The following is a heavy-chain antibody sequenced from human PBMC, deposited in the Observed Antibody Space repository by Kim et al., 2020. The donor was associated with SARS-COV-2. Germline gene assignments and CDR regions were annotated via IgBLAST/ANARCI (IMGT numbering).Heavy chain of an antibody. D-gene: IGHD2-15*01. V-gene: IGHV4-39*01. CDR1: GGSISSSSYY. CDR2: IYYSGST. Sequence: SETLSLTCTVSGGSISSSSYYWGWIRQPPGKGLEWIGSIYYSGSTYYNPSLKSRVTISVDTSKNQFSLKLSSVTAADTAVYYCARPGDGCSGGSCYSKSSAHHWYFDLWGRGTLVTVSS. CDR3: ARPGDGCSGGSCYSKSSAHHWYFDL. J-gene: IGHJ2*01.